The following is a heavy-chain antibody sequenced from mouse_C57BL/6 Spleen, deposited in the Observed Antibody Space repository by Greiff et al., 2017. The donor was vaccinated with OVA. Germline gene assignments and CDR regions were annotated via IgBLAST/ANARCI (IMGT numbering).Heavy chain of an antibody. J-gene: IGHJ4*01. CDR2: ISSGSSTI. Sequence: EVQLVESGGGLVKPGGSLKLSCAASGFTFSDYGMHWVRQAPEKGLEWVAYISSGSSTIYYADTVKGRFTISRDNAKNTLFLQMTRLRSEDAAMYYCARGDYDDAMDYWGQGTSVTVSS. CDR3: ARGDYDDAMDY. CDR1: GFTFSDYG. D-gene: IGHD2-4*01. V-gene: IGHV5-17*01.